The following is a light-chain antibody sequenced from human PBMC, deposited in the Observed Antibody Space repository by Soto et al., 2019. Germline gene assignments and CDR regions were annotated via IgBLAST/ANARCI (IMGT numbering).Light chain of an antibody. CDR3: MRDTYPYS. Sequence: MTQTPLSSLVALGQSASISCRSAHSLVHVDGNTYLSWLHQRPGQPPRLLIHKISNRFSGVPDRFSGSGAGTDFTLTISGVEADDVEVYYCMRDTYPYSFGQGTKLEIK. J-gene: IGKJ2*01. CDR1: HSLVHVDGNTY. V-gene: IGKV2-24*01. CDR2: KIS.